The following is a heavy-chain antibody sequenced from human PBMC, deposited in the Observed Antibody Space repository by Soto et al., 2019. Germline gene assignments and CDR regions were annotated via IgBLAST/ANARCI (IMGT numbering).Heavy chain of an antibody. CDR1: GYTFTSYY. CDR2: INPSGGHT. CDR3: ARGGHVVVVTAAFDY. J-gene: IGHJ4*02. Sequence: ASVKVSCKASGYTFTSYYIHWVRQAPGQGLEWMGTINPSGGHTTYAQKFLGRVTMTRDTSTSTLYMELTSLRSEDTAVYYCARGGHVVVVTAAFDYWGQGTLVTVSS. D-gene: IGHD2-21*02. V-gene: IGHV1-46*03.